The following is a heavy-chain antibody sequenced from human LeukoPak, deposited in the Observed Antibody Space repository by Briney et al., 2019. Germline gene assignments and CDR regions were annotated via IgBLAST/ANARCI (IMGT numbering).Heavy chain of an antibody. CDR3: ASGVEMATIDYYYYYGMDV. Sequence: SETLSLTCAVYGGSFSGYHWSWIRQPPGKGLEWIGEINHSGSTNYNPSLKSRVTISVDTSKNQFSLKLSSVTAADTAVCYCASGVEMATIDYYYYYGMDVWGQGTTVTVSS. D-gene: IGHD5-24*01. CDR1: GGSFSGYH. V-gene: IGHV4-34*01. J-gene: IGHJ6*02. CDR2: INHSGST.